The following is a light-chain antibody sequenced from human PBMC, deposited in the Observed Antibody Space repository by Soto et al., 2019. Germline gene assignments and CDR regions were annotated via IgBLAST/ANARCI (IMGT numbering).Light chain of an antibody. CDR1: QSVSSGY. J-gene: IGKJ1*01. Sequence: EIVLTQSPGTLSLSTGERATLSCRASQSVSSGYLAWYQQEPGQAPRLLIYGASSRATGIPDRFSGSGSGTDFTLTISRLEPEDFAVYYCQQYDSSTWTFGQGTKVDIK. CDR2: GAS. CDR3: QQYDSSTWT. V-gene: IGKV3-20*01.